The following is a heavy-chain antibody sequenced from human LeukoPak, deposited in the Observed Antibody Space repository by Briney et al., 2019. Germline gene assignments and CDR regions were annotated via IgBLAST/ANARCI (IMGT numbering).Heavy chain of an antibody. Sequence: SETLSLTCAVYGGSFSGYYWSWIRQPPGKGLEWIGEINHSGSTNYNPSLKSRVTISVDTSKNQFSLKLSSVTAADTAVYYCARGGGSYYVDYWGQGTLVTVSS. CDR1: GGSFSGYY. J-gene: IGHJ4*02. CDR2: INHSGST. D-gene: IGHD1-26*01. V-gene: IGHV4-34*01. CDR3: ARGGGSYYVDY.